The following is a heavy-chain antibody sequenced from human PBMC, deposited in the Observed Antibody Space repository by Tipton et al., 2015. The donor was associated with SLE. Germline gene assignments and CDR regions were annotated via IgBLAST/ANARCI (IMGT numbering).Heavy chain of an antibody. D-gene: IGHD6-13*01. Sequence: GLVKPSETLSLTCTVSGGSISSSSYYWGWIRQPPGKGLEWIGYIYYSGSTNYNPSLKSRVTISVDTSKNQFSLKLSSVTAADTAVYYCARTEGSQYASWYFDRWGRGTLVSVSS. CDR1: GGSISSSSYY. V-gene: IGHV4-61*05. CDR3: ARTEGSQYASWYFDR. J-gene: IGHJ4*02. CDR2: IYYSGST.